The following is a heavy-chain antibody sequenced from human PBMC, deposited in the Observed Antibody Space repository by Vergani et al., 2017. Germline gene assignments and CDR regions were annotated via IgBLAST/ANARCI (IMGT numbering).Heavy chain of an antibody. CDR3: ARDRITMGKGVVTTRRSRGHKVSKNNGHSCTAREDYYYYGMDV. D-gene: IGHD3-3*01. J-gene: IGHJ6*02. CDR1: GFTFSDYY. Sequence: QVQLVESGGGLVKPGGSLRLSCAASGFTFSDYYMSWIRQAPGKGLEWVSYISSSGSTIYYADSVKGRFTISRDNAKNSLYLQMNSLRAEDTAVYYCARDRITMGKGVVTTRRSRGHKVSKNNGHSCTAREDYYYYGMDVWGQATTVTVSS. V-gene: IGHV3-11*01. CDR2: ISSSGSTI.